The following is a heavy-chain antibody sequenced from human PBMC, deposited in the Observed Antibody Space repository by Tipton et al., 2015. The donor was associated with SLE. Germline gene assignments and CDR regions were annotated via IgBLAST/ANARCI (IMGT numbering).Heavy chain of an antibody. J-gene: IGHJ4*02. D-gene: IGHD6-13*01. CDR2: INQSGST. CDR1: GGSFSGHY. CDR3: AGAVGTAAGSRDY. Sequence: TLSLTCAVYGGSFSGHYWSWIRPPPGKGLEWIGEINQSGSTNYHPSLKGRLIMSVDASKNQFSLKLSSVTAADAAIYYCAGAVGTAAGSRDYWGQGTLVTVSS. V-gene: IGHV4-34*01.